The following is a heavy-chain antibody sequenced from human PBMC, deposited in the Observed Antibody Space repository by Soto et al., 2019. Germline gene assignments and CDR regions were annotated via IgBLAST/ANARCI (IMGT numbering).Heavy chain of an antibody. D-gene: IGHD6-13*01. CDR2: ISYDGNNK. V-gene: IGHV3-30*18. CDR3: AKDLGQQLVLNYGMDV. CDR1: GFTFTSYG. Sequence: QVQLVESGGGVVQPGTSLRLSCVPSGFTFTSYGMYWVRQAPGKGLEWVAVISYDGNNKYYADSVKGRFTISRDNAKNMLYLQMNSLRPEDTAVYYCAKDLGQQLVLNYGMDVWGQGTTVPVSS. J-gene: IGHJ6*02.